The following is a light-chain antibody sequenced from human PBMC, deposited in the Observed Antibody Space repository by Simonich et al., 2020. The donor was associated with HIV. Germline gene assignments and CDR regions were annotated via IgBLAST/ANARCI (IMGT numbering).Light chain of an antibody. Sequence: DIQMTQSPSSLSASVGDRVTITFRASQSLGIWLAWYQQKPGKAPNLLSYQASTLQSGVPSRFSGSGSRTQSTLTISSLQPDDFATYYCQQYNTYSLTFGGGTKVEIE. CDR2: QAS. CDR1: QSLGIW. J-gene: IGKJ4*01. CDR3: QQYNTYSLT. V-gene: IGKV1-5*03.